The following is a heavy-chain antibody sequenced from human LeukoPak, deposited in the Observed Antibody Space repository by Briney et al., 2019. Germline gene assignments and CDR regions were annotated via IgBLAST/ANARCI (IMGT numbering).Heavy chain of an antibody. CDR1: GGSIRSNY. D-gene: IGHD3-22*01. Sequence: SETLSLTCTVSGGSIRSNYWSWIRQPAGKGLEWIGRIYTSGSTNYNPSLKSRVTMSIDTSNNQFSLKLSSVTAADTAVYYCARVARSRPYYYDTSDYFAYWGQGTLVTVSS. CDR3: ARVARSRPYYYDTSDYFAY. CDR2: IYTSGST. J-gene: IGHJ4*02. V-gene: IGHV4-4*07.